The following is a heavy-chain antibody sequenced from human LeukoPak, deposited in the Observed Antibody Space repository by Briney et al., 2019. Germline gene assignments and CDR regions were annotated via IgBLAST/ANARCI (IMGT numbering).Heavy chain of an antibody. Sequence: SETLSLTCTVSGVSISSYYWSWIRQPPGKGLEWIGYIYYSGSTNYNPSLKSRVTISVDTSKNQFSLKLSSVTAADTAVYYCARGRLAAAGYYYYYGMDVWGQGTTVTVSS. J-gene: IGHJ6*02. CDR1: GVSISSYY. CDR3: ARGRLAAAGYYYYYGMDV. D-gene: IGHD6-13*01. CDR2: IYYSGST. V-gene: IGHV4-59*01.